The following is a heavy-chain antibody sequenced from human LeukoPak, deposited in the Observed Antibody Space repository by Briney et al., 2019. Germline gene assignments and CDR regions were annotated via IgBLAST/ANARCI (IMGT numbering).Heavy chain of an antibody. CDR2: ISGSGGDT. Sequence: PGGSLRLYCAAAGFTFSSYPMSWVRQAPGKGRKWVSAISGSGGDTYYADSVKGRFTISRDSAKNALYLQMNSLRAEDTALYYCATSSGWYPKYFDYWGQGTLVTVSS. J-gene: IGHJ4*02. D-gene: IGHD6-19*01. CDR3: ATSSGWYPKYFDY. V-gene: IGHV3-23*01. CDR1: GFTFSSYP.